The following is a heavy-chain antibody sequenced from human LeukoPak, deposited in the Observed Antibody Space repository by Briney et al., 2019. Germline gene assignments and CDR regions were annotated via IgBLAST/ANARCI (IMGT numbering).Heavy chain of an antibody. D-gene: IGHD6-6*01. V-gene: IGHV3-30*03. CDR3: ASMGDEYSSAVNAFDI. J-gene: IGHJ3*02. CDR1: GFTFSRYG. CDR2: ISYDGSNK. Sequence: GGSLRLSCAASGFTFSRYGIHWVRQAPGKGLEWVAVISYDGSNKYYADSVKGRFTISRDNAKNSLYLQMNSLRAEDTAVYYCASMGDEYSSAVNAFDIWGQGTMVTVSS.